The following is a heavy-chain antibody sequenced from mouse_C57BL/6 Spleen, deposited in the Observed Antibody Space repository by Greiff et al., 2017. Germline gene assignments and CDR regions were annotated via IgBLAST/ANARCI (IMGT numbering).Heavy chain of an antibody. V-gene: IGHV5-9*01. D-gene: IGHD1-1*02. J-gene: IGHJ3*01. CDR2: ISGGGGNS. Sequence: EVQLMESGGGLVKPGGSLKLSCAASGFTFSSYTMSWVRQTPEKRLEWVATISGGGGNSYYPYSVKGRFTISRDNAKKTLYLQMNSLRSEETALYYCARHWDGGFAYWGQGTLVTVSA. CDR3: ARHWDGGFAY. CDR1: GFTFSSYT.